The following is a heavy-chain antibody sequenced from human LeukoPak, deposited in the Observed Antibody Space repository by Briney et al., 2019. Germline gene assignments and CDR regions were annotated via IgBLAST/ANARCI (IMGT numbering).Heavy chain of an antibody. D-gene: IGHD5-18*01. Sequence: SSETLSLTCTVSAGSISNYYWSWIRQPPGKGLEWIGYISYSGSTNYNPSLKSRVTISVDTSKNQFSLKLNSVTAADTAVYYCARDIDKTAMVFKSFDNWGQGTLVTVSS. CDR3: ARDIDKTAMVFKSFDN. J-gene: IGHJ4*02. CDR2: ISYSGST. V-gene: IGHV4-59*12. CDR1: AGSISNYY.